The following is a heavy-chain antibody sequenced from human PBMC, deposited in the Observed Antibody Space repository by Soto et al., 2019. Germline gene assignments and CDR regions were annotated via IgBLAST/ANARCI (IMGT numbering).Heavy chain of an antibody. CDR3: VKDSYADFHRVLSTAEYFFDY. CDR2: ITWNSGKI. J-gene: IGHJ4*01. D-gene: IGHD2-15*01. Sequence: GGSLRLCCTASGFTFDYYGMHWVGQGPGRGLEWVSGITWNSGKIAYADSVKGRFTIARDDDNNSLYLQMNSLRPEDTALYYCVKDSYADFHRVLSTAEYFFDYWGHGTLVTVSS. V-gene: IGHV3-9*01. CDR1: GFTFDYYG.